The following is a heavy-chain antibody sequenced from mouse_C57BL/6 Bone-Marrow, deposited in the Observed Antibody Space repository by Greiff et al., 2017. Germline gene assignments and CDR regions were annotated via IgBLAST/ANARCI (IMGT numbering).Heavy chain of an antibody. V-gene: IGHV1-4*01. CDR3: ARSPYWYFDV. Sequence: QVQLQQSGAELARPGASVKMSCKASGYTFTSYTMHWVKQRPGQGLEWIGYINPSSGYTKYNQKFKDKATLTADKSSSTAYMQLISLTSEDSAVYYCARSPYWYFDVWGTGTTVTVSS. CDR1: GYTFTSYT. CDR2: INPSSGYT. J-gene: IGHJ1*03.